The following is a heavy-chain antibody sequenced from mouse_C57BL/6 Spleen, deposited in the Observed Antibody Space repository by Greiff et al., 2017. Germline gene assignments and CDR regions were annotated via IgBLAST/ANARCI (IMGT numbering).Heavy chain of an antibody. D-gene: IGHD3-1*01. CDR2: IDPSDSYT. V-gene: IGHV1-50*01. Sequence: VQLQQSGAELVKPGASVKLSCKASGYTFTSYWMQWVKQRPGQGLEWIGEIDPSDSYTNYNQKFKGKATLTVDTSSSTAYMQLSSLTSEDSAVYYCAMRLGYWGQGTTLTVSS. CDR3: AMRLGY. CDR1: GYTFTSYW. J-gene: IGHJ2*01.